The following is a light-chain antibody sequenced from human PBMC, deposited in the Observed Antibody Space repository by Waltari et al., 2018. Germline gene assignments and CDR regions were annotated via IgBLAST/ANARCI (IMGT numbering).Light chain of an antibody. J-gene: IGLJ3*02. CDR2: SNN. Sequence: QSVLTQPPSASGTPGQRVTISCSGSSSNIGSNTVNWYQQLPGTAPKLLMYSNNQRPSGVPDRFSGSKSGTSASLASSGLQSEDEADYYCGAWDDSLNSPGFGGGTKLTVL. CDR3: GAWDDSLNSPG. CDR1: SSNIGSNT. V-gene: IGLV1-44*01.